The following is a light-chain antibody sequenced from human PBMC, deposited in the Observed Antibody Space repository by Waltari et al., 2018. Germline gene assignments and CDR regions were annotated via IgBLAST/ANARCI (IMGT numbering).Light chain of an antibody. CDR1: SSDTGGYNY. CDR2: DVS. V-gene: IGLV2-14*01. CDR3: SSYTGSSTWV. J-gene: IGLJ3*02. Sequence: QSALTQPASVSGSPGPSITISCTGTSSDTGGYNYVSWYQQHVGKAPKLMIYDVSKRPSGVSYRFSGSKSGNTASLTISGLQAEDEADYYCSSYTGSSTWVFGGGTKLTVL.